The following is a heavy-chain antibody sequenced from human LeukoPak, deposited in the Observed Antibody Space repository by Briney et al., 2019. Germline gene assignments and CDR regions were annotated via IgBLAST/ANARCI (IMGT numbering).Heavy chain of an antibody. V-gene: IGHV5-51*03. CDR2: IYPGDSDT. CDR3: AGRGPYYYDSSGYYYPPDY. D-gene: IGHD3-22*01. Sequence: GESLKISCKGSGYSFTSYWIGWVRQMPGKGLEWMGIIYPGDSDTRYSPSFQGQVTISADKSISTAYLQWSSLKASDTAMYYCAGRGPYYYDSSGYYYPPDYWGQGTLVTVSS. J-gene: IGHJ4*02. CDR1: GYSFTSYW.